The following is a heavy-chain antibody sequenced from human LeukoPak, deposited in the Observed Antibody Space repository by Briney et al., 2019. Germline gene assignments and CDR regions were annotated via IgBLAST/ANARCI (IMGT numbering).Heavy chain of an antibody. D-gene: IGHD6-6*01. CDR2: IVYDGSEK. V-gene: IGHV3-30*02. CDR3: ANQRRDSSSSPFRFHFDY. CDR1: GFTFSSYG. J-gene: IGHJ4*02. Sequence: PGGSLRLSCAASGFTFSSYGMHWVRQAPGKELEWVAFIVYDGSEKYYADSVKGRFTVSRDNSKNTLYLQMNSLRGDDTAVFYCANQRRDSSSSPFRFHFDYWGQGTLVTVSS.